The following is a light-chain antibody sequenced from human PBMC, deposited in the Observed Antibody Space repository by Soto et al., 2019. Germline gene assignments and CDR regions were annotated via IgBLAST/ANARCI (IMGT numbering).Light chain of an antibody. CDR2: DAS. CDR3: QQYGSSGT. V-gene: IGKV1-13*02. Sequence: IQLTQSPSVLSASVGDTVTITCRASQALSNYLAWYQQKPGKAPKLLIYDASSLESGVPSRFSGSGSGTDFTLTISRLEPEDFAVYYCQQYGSSGTFGQGTKVDI. J-gene: IGKJ1*01. CDR1: QALSNY.